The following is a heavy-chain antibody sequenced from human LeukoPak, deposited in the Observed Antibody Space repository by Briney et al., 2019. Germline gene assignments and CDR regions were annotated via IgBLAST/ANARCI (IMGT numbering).Heavy chain of an antibody. D-gene: IGHD3-22*01. CDR1: GFTFSGYG. CDR2: ISYDGSNK. Sequence: GGSLRLSCAASGFTFSGYGMHWVRQAPGKGLEWVAVISYDGSNKYYADSVKGRFTISRDNSKNTLYLQMNSLRAEDTAVYYCAKAGDSSGPYHLGDYWGQGTLVTVSS. CDR3: AKAGDSSGPYHLGDY. V-gene: IGHV3-30*18. J-gene: IGHJ4*02.